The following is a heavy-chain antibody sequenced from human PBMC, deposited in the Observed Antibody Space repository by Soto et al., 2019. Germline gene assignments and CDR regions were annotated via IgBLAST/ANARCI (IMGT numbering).Heavy chain of an antibody. V-gene: IGHV3-21*01. CDR2: ISSSSSYI. CDR1: GFTFSSYS. CDR3: ARRSQQLAQRTSPFFDY. D-gene: IGHD6-13*01. J-gene: IGHJ4*02. Sequence: EVQLVESGGGLVKPGGSLRLSCAASGFTFSSYSMNWVRQAPGKGLEWVSSISSSSSYIYYADSVKGRFTISRDNAKNSLYLQMNSLRAEDTAVYYCARRSQQLAQRTSPFFDYWGQGTLVTVSS.